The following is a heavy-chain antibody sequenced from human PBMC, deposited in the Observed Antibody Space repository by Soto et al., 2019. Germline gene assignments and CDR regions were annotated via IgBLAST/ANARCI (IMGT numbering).Heavy chain of an antibody. CDR2: IIPIFGTA. D-gene: IGHD2-2*01. Sequence: QVQLVQSGAEVKKPGSSVKVSCKASGGTFSSYAISRVRQAPRQGLEWMGGIIPIFGTANYAQKFQGRVTITADKSTSNAYMELSSLRSEDTAVYYCARRYCSSTSCYGRGYFYYGMDVWVQGTTVTVSS. V-gene: IGHV1-69*06. CDR3: ARRYCSSTSCYGRGYFYYGMDV. J-gene: IGHJ6*02. CDR1: GGTFSSYA.